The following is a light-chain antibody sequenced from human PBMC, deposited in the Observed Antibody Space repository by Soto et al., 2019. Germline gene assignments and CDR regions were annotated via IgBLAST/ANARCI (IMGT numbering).Light chain of an antibody. CDR2: GAS. Sequence: ESMLTQSPGTLSLSPGGRATLSCRASRSVSSRYISWYQQKPGQAPRLLIYGASIRSTGIPDRFSGSGSGTGFTLTISRLEAEDFAVYCCQQFGDSPPAFTFGQGTKLEI. J-gene: IGKJ2*01. V-gene: IGKV3-20*01. CDR1: RSVSSRY. CDR3: QQFGDSPPAFT.